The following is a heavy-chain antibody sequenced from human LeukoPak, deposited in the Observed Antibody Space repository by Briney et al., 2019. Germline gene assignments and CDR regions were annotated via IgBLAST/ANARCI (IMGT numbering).Heavy chain of an antibody. J-gene: IGHJ3*02. CDR3: ARDTPHNYYDSSGLRNDAFDI. Sequence: ASVKVSCKASGYTFTSYDINWVRQATGQGLEWMGWMNPNSGNTGYAQKFQGRVTMTRNTSISTAYMELSSLRSDDTAVYYCARDTPHNYYDSSGLRNDAFDIWGQGTMITVSS. CDR2: MNPNSGNT. D-gene: IGHD3-22*01. V-gene: IGHV1-8*01. CDR1: GYTFTSYD.